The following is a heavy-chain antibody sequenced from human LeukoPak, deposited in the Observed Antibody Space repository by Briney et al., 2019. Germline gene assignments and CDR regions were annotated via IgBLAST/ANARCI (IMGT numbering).Heavy chain of an antibody. J-gene: IGHJ4*02. CDR3: AGKAAAYYFVF. D-gene: IGHD2-2*01. V-gene: IGHV3-30*02. CDR1: GFSFSTYG. CDR2: MQYDGSEE. Sequence: GGSLRLSCAASGFSFSTYGMHWVRQAPGKGLEWVTFMQYDGSEEYYADSVKGRFTISRDNSKNTLYLQMDSLRGEDTAVYYCAGKAAAYYFVFWGQGTLVTVSS.